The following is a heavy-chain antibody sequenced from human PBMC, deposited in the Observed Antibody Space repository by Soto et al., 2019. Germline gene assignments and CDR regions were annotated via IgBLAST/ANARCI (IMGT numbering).Heavy chain of an antibody. J-gene: IGHJ6*02. D-gene: IGHD2-2*01. CDR2: INPSGGST. CDR3: ARAPHIVVVPAASPYGMDV. CDR1: GYTFTSYY. Sequence: AAVKVSCQASGYTFTSYYMHWVLQAPGQGREWMGRINPSGGSTSYAQKFQGRVTMTRDTSTSTVYMELSSLRSEDTAVYYCARAPHIVVVPAASPYGMDVWGQGTTVTVS. V-gene: IGHV1-46*01.